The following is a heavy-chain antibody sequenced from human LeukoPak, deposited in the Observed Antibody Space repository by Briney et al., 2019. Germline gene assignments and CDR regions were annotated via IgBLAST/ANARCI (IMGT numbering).Heavy chain of an antibody. CDR3: ARDRRERNYYYYYMDV. V-gene: IGHV4-61*01. D-gene: IGHD1-26*01. CDR2: IYYSGST. J-gene: IGHJ6*03. CDR1: GASISSGSYY. Sequence: SETLSLTCTVSGASISSGSYYWSWIRQPPGKGLEWIGYIYYSGSTNYNPSLKSRVTISVDTSKNQFSLKLSSVTAADTAVYYCARDRRERNYYYYYMDVWGKGTTVTVSS.